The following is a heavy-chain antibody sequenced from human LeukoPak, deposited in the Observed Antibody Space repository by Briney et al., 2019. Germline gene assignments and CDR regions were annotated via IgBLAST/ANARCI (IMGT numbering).Heavy chain of an antibody. CDR2: ISTSSSYI. CDR1: EFTFSSYS. CDR3: ASHRFGIAVAGPFDY. D-gene: IGHD6-19*01. V-gene: IGHV3-21*01. J-gene: IGHJ4*02. Sequence: GGSLRLSCAASEFTFSSYSMNWVRQAPGKGLEWVSSISTSSSYIYYADSVKGRFTISRDNAKNSLYLQMNSLRAEDTAVYYCASHRFGIAVAGPFDYWGQGTLVTVSS.